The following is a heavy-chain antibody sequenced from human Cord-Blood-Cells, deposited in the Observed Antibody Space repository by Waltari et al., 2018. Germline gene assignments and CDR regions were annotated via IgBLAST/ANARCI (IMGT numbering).Heavy chain of an antibody. D-gene: IGHD3-10*01. V-gene: IGHV1-2*02. CDR3: AREGGRITMVRGVIIHY. CDR2: INPNSGGT. J-gene: IGHJ4*02. Sequence: QVQLVQSGAEVKKPGASVKVSCKASGYTFTGYYMHWVLQAPGQGLEWMGWINPNSGGTNYAQKFQGRVTMTRDTSISTAYMELSRLRSDDTAVYYCAREGGRITMVRGVIIHYWGQGTLVTVSS. CDR1: GYTFTGYY.